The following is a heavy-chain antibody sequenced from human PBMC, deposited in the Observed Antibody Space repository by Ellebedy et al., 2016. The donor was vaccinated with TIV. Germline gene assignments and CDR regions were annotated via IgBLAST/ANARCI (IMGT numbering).Heavy chain of an antibody. J-gene: IGHJ4*02. Sequence: GGSLRLSCAASGFTFNTYSMNWVRQAPGKGLEGISFISSSSSTIYYADSVKGRFTISRDNAKNSLYLQMNSLRAEDTAVYYCARGGALDYWGQGTPVTVSS. CDR1: GFTFNTYS. V-gene: IGHV3-48*04. CDR3: ARGGALDY. CDR2: ISSSSSTI.